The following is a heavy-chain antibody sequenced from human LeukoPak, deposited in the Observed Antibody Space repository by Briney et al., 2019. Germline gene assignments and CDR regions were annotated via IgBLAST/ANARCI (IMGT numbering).Heavy chain of an antibody. V-gene: IGHV1-24*01. J-gene: IGHJ6*03. CDR3: ATGYGSGSNGYYYYYYMDV. CDR1: GYTLTKLS. D-gene: IGHD3-10*01. Sequence: GASVKVSCKVSGYTLTKLSMHWVRRAPGKGLEWMGGFDPEDGETIYAQKFQGRVTMTEDTSTDTAYMELSSLRSEDTAVYYCATGYGSGSNGYYYYYYMDVWGKGTTVTVSS. CDR2: FDPEDGET.